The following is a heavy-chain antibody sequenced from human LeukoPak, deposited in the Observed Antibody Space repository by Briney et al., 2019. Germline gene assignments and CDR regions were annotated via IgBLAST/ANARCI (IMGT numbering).Heavy chain of an antibody. CDR3: ARTTAMVTIFDY. Sequence: ASVKVSCKASGYTFTSYGTSWVRQAPGQGLEWMGWISAYNGNTNYAQKLQGRVTMTTDTSTSTAYMELSSLRSEDTALYYCARTTAMVTIFDYWGQGTLVTVSS. CDR1: GYTFTSYG. J-gene: IGHJ4*02. V-gene: IGHV1-18*01. D-gene: IGHD5-18*01. CDR2: ISAYNGNT.